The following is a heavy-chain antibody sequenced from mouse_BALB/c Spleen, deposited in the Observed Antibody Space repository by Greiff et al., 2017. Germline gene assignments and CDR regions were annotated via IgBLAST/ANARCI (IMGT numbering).Heavy chain of an antibody. CDR1: GFTFSSYG. D-gene: IGHD2-4*01. Sequence: VQLKESGGDLVKPGGSLKLSCAASGFTFSSYGMSWVRQTPDKRLEWVATISSGGSYTYYPDSVKGRFTISRDNAKNTLYLQMSSLKSEDTAMYYCARYDYDEGAWFAYWGQGTLVTVSA. CDR2: ISSGGSYT. CDR3: ARYDYDEGAWFAY. J-gene: IGHJ3*01. V-gene: IGHV5-6*01.